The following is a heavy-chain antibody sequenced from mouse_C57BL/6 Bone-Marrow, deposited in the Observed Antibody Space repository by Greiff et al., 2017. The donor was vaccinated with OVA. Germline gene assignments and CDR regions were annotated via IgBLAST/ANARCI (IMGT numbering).Heavy chain of an antibody. D-gene: IGHD2-4*01. CDR2: IYPGSGST. Sequence: QVQLKQPGAELVKPGASVKMSCKASGYTFTSYWITWVKQRPGQGLEWIGDIYPGSGSTNYNEKFKSKATLTVDTSSSTAYMQLSSLTSEDAAVYYSAGAYDYEGAYWGQGTLVTVSA. J-gene: IGHJ3*01. CDR1: GYTFTSYW. V-gene: IGHV1-55*01. CDR3: AGAYDYEGAY.